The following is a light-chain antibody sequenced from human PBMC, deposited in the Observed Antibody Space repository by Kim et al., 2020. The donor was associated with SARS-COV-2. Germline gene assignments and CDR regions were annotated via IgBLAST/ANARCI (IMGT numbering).Light chain of an antibody. V-gene: IGLV2-8*01. Sequence: QSVRISCTGTSSDVGGYNYVSWYQQHPGKAPKVMIYEVSKRPSGVPDRFSGSKSGNTASLTVSGLQAEDEADYYCSSYAGSNNFVVFGGGTKVTVL. J-gene: IGLJ2*01. CDR2: EVS. CDR3: SSYAGSNNFVV. CDR1: SSDVGGYNY.